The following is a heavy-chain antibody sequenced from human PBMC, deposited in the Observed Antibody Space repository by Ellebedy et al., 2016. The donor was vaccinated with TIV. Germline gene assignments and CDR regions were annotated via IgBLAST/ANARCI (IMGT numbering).Heavy chain of an antibody. CDR2: ISDSGTST. Sequence: GESLKISCAASGFTFSSYVMSWVRQAPGKGLEWVSGISDSGTSTYYADSVKGRFTISRDNSKNTLYLQMNSLRAEETAVYYCAKSSSGGCFDYWGQGTLVTVSS. J-gene: IGHJ4*02. D-gene: IGHD6-19*01. CDR1: GFTFSSYV. CDR3: AKSSSGGCFDY. V-gene: IGHV3-23*01.